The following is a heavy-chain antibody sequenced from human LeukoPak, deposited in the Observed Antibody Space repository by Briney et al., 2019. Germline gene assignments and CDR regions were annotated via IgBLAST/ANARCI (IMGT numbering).Heavy chain of an antibody. CDR2: TTHSGRT. V-gene: IGHV4-31*03. CDR3: ARVDSDYEFTEY. D-gene: IGHD4-11*01. CDR1: GGSIISGGYY. J-gene: IGHJ4*02. Sequence: SQTLSLTCSVSGGSIISGGYYWSWIRQYPGKGLEWIGYTTHSGRTFFNPSLKSRVTMSVDTSKDQFSLNLTSVTAADTALYYCARVDSDYEFTEYWGQGTLVTVSS.